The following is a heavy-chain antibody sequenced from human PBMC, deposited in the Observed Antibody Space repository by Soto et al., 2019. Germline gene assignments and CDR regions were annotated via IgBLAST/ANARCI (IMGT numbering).Heavy chain of an antibody. CDR2: IKSKTDGGTT. CDR1: VCTFSNAW. V-gene: IGHV3-15*01. CDR3: TTGDATVVAAAARYYYYGMEG. Sequence: VGSLRLSCASSVCTFSNAWMSCVRHSPGKGLEWVGRIKSKTDGGTTDYAAPVKGRFTISRDDSKNTLYLQMNSLKTEDTAVYYRTTGDATVVAAAARYYYYGMEGLGQGTTVIVS. D-gene: IGHD6-13*01. J-gene: IGHJ6*01.